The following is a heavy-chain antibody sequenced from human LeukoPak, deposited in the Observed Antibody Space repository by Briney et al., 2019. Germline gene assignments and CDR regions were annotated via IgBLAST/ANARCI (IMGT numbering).Heavy chain of an antibody. J-gene: IGHJ4*02. Sequence: NPSETLSLTCAVYGGSFSGYYWSWVRQPPGKGLEWVGEINNSGSTNYNPSLKSRVTISVDTSKNQFSLKLSSVTAADTAVYYCARGFWSGSPFDYWGQGTLVTVSS. V-gene: IGHV4-34*01. D-gene: IGHD3-3*01. CDR1: GGSFSGYY. CDR2: INNSGST. CDR3: ARGFWSGSPFDY.